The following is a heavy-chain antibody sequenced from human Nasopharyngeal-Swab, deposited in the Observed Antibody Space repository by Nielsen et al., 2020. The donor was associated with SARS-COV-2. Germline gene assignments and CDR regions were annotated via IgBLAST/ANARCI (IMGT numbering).Heavy chain of an antibody. J-gene: IGHJ6*02. D-gene: IGHD3-3*01. V-gene: IGHV5-51*01. CDR2: IYPGDSDT. CDR1: GYSFTSYW. CDR3: ARLRYHDFWSGYYEWGDGMDV. Sequence: KVSCKGSGYSFTSYWIGWVRQMPGKGLEWMGIIYPGDSDTRYSPSFQGQVTISADKSISTAYLQWSSLKASDTAMYYCARLRYHDFWSGYYEWGDGMDVWGQGTTVTVSS.